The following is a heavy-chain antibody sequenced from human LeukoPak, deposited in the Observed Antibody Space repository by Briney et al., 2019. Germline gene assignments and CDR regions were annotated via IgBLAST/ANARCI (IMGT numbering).Heavy chain of an antibody. J-gene: IGHJ6*03. CDR2: ISGSIKNT. Sequence: GRSLRLSCTASGLTLSDYYMTWISHAPGKVLEWGSYISGSIKNTLHADSVKGRFTMSRDNTKNSLYLQMNSLRGEDTAVYYCARVRSMVRTYYMDVWGKGTTVTVSS. V-gene: IGHV3-11*06. D-gene: IGHD3-10*01. CDR3: ARVRSMVRTYYMDV. CDR1: GLTLSDYY.